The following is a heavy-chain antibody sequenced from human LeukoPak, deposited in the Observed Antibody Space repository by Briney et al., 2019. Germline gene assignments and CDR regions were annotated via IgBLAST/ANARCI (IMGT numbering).Heavy chain of an antibody. V-gene: IGHV3-53*01. CDR2: MYSGGST. J-gene: IGHJ3*01. CDR3: ARDRYCSGGSCYGDAFDL. CDR1: GFTLSSNY. D-gene: IGHD2-15*01. Sequence: GGSLRLSCTASGFTLSSNYMSWVRQSPRKGLEWVSIMYSGGSTDYADSVKGRFIISRDHSKNTLYLQMNSLRAEDTAVYYCARDRYCSGGSCYGDAFDLWGQGTMVTVSS.